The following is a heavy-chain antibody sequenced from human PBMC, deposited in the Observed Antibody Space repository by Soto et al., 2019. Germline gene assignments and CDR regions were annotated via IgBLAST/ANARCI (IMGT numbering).Heavy chain of an antibody. CDR2: IPSRGRP. D-gene: IGHD5-12*01. CDR3: VRDQYSGYDFAL. J-gene: IGHJ5*02. Sequence: TLSLTCSVSGASIAGGSYYWSWVRQPPGKGLEWIGYIPSRGRPFYNPSLTRRGTISADSSKNQLSLQLTSVTAADTAVYYCVRDQYSGYDFALWGQGNLVTVS. CDR1: GASIAGGSYY. V-gene: IGHV4-30-4*01.